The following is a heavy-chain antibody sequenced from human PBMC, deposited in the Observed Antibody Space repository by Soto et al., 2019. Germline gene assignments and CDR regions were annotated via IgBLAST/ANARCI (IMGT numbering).Heavy chain of an antibody. J-gene: IGHJ5*02. D-gene: IGHD6-6*01. Sequence: GGSLRLSCAASGFTFSSYAMHWVRQAPGKGLEWVAVISYDGSNKYYADSVKGRFTISRDNSKNTLYLQMNSLRAEDTAVYYCARETYSSSFRWFDPWGQGTLVTVSS. CDR1: GFTFSSYA. CDR3: ARETYSSSFRWFDP. CDR2: ISYDGSNK. V-gene: IGHV3-30-3*01.